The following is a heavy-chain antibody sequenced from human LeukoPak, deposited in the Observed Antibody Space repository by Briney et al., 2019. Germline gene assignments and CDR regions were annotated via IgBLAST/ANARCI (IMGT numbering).Heavy chain of an antibody. CDR1: GYTLTELS. CDR3: ATDNMVTTNYYYYGMDV. J-gene: IGHJ6*02. Sequence: ASVKVSCKVSGYTLTELSMHWVRQAPGKGLEWMGGFDPEDGETIYAQKFQGRVTMTEDTSTDTAYMELSSLRSEDTAVYYCATDNMVTTNYYYYGMDVWGQGTTVTVSS. D-gene: IGHD2-21*02. V-gene: IGHV1-24*01. CDR2: FDPEDGET.